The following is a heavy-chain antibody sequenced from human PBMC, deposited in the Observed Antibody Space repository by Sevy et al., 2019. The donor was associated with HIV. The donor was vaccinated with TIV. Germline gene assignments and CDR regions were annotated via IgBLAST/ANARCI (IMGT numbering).Heavy chain of an antibody. CDR1: GGSITSLY. Sequence: SETLSLTCTVSGGSITSLYWNWIRQPPGKGLEWIANIYYNGHINYNPSLKSRVTLSLGTSNNQFSLRLSSVTAADTAMYYCAGENAWGRGYSWGQGTLVTVSS. CDR2: IYYNGHI. V-gene: IGHV4-59*08. CDR3: AGENAWGRGYS. D-gene: IGHD1-26*01. J-gene: IGHJ4*02.